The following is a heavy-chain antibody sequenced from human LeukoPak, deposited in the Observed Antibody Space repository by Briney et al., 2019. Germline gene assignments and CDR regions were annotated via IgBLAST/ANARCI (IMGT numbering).Heavy chain of an antibody. CDR3: ARLPYYHDSSAYAFDY. D-gene: IGHD3-22*01. CDR1: GGSIRSYY. CDR2: IYYSGST. J-gene: IGHJ4*02. Sequence: SETLSLTCTVSGGSIRSYYWGWIRQPPGKGLEWIGSIYYSGSTYYNPSLKSRVTISVDTSKNQFSLKLSFVTAADTAVYYCARLPYYHDSSAYAFDYWGQGTLVTVSS. V-gene: IGHV4-39*01.